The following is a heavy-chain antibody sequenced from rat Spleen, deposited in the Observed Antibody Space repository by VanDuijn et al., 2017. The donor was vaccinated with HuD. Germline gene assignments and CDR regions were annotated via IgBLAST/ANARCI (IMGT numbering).Heavy chain of an antibody. D-gene: IGHD1-11*01. CDR2: IWGNGNT. V-gene: IGHV2-13*01. J-gene: IGHJ3*01. CDR1: GFSLTSYN. CDR3: ASLNYGSPTY. Sequence: VQLKESGPGLVQPSQTLSLTCTVSGFSLTSYNVHWVRQPPGKGLEWMGVIWGNGNTNYNSALKSRLSISRDTSKSQVYLKMNSLQTEDTATYYCASLNYGSPTYWGQGTLVTVSS.